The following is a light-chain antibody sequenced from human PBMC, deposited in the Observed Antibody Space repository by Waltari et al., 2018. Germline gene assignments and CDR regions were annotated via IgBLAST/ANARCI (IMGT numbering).Light chain of an antibody. CDR1: SSDVGGYKY. J-gene: IGLJ1*01. V-gene: IGLV2-14*03. Sequence: QSALTQPTSVSGSPGQSIAISCTGTSSDVGGYKYVSWYQQHSGKVPQLLFYDVPTRPSVVSDLFAGSKSGSTASLAISGRQADDEADYYCVSFTTSSTYVFGTGTTVTVL. CDR3: VSFTTSSTYV. CDR2: DVP.